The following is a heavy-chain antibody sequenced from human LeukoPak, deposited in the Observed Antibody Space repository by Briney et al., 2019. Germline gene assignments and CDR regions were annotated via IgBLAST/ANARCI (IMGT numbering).Heavy chain of an antibody. Sequence: PGASLRLSCAASGFTFSSYGMHWLRKAPGKVLEWVAFIRYDGSNKYYADSVKGRFTVSRDNSKNTLYLQMKSLRGEDTAVYYCAKGGGYEAQYYYYYLDVWGKENTV. J-gene: IGHJ6*03. D-gene: IGHD5-12*01. CDR1: GFTFSSYG. CDR3: AKGGGYEAQYYYYYLDV. CDR2: IRYDGSNK. V-gene: IGHV3-30*02.